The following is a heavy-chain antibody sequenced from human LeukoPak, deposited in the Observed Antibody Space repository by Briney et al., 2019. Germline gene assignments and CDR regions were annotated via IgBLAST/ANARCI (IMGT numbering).Heavy chain of an antibody. D-gene: IGHD4-17*01. V-gene: IGHV5-51*01. CDR2: IYPGDSDT. CDR3: ASTTVTAREKYYFEY. Sequence: SGESLKISCKGSGYRFTSYWIGWVRQMPGKGLEWMGIIYPGDSDTRYSPSFQGQVTISADKSISTAYLQWSSLKASDTAMYYCASTTVTAREKYYFEYWGQGTLVTVSS. J-gene: IGHJ4*02. CDR1: GYRFTSYW.